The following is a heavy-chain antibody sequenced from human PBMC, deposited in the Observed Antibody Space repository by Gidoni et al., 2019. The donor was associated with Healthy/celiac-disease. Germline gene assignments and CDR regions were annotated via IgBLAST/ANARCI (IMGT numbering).Heavy chain of an antibody. CDR1: GFTFSRYA. Sequence: EVQLLESGGGLVQPGGSLRLCCAAHGFTFSRYAMSGVRQAPGKGLEWGSAISGSGVSTYYAVSVKGRFTISRDNAKNTLYLQMNSLRAEDTAVYYCAKTDNYCGGDCLFDYWGQGTLVTVSS. CDR3: AKTDNYCGGDCLFDY. D-gene: IGHD2-21*02. CDR2: ISGSGVST. V-gene: IGHV3-23*01. J-gene: IGHJ4*02.